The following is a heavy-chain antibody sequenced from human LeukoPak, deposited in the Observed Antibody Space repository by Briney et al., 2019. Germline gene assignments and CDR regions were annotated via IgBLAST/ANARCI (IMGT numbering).Heavy chain of an antibody. V-gene: IGHV3-7*03. Sequence: GGSLRLSCAASGFTFSSYWMNWARQAPGKGLEWVASINHNGNVNYYVDSVKGRFTISRDNAKNSPYLQMSNLRAEDTAVYFWARGGGLDVWGQGATVTVSS. D-gene: IGHD3-16*01. CDR2: INHNGNVN. CDR3: ARGGGLDV. CDR1: GFTFSSYW. J-gene: IGHJ6*02.